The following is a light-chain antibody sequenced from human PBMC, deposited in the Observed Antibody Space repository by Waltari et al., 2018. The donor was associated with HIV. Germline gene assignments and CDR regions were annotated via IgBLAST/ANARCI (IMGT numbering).Light chain of an antibody. Sequence: QSALTQPASASGSPGQSTPNPCTGTRSDVGTSNLVSWYQQHPGKAPKPMSYEVSKRPSGVSNRFSGSKSGNTSSLTISGLQAEDEADYYCCSYAGSSTPVFGGGTKLTVL. CDR2: EVS. J-gene: IGLJ2*01. V-gene: IGLV2-23*02. CDR1: RSDVGTSNL. CDR3: CSYAGSSTPV.